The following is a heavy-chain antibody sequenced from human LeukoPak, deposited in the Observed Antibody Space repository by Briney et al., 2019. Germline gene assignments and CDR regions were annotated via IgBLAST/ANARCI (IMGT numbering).Heavy chain of an antibody. CDR1: GFTFSSYG. V-gene: IGHV3-30*02. Sequence: GGSLRLSCAASGFTFSSYGMHWVRQAPGKGLEWVAFIRYDGSNKCYADSVKGRFTISRDNSKNTLYLQMNSLRAEDTAVYYCAKDLGQWLAQYYFDYWGQGTLVTVSS. CDR2: IRYDGSNK. D-gene: IGHD6-19*01. J-gene: IGHJ4*02. CDR3: AKDLGQWLAQYYFDY.